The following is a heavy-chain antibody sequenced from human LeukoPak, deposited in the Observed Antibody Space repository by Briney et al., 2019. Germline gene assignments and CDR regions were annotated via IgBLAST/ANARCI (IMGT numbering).Heavy chain of an antibody. J-gene: IGHJ4*02. CDR3: AKERTETTAYFDY. CDR1: GFTFSRYD. Sequence: PGGSLRLSCAASGFTFSRYDMSWVRQAPGKGLEWVSGISDTGESTYYVDSVKGRFTISGDNSKNTLYLQMNSLRAEDTAVYHCAKERTETTAYFDYWGQGTLVTVSS. V-gene: IGHV3-23*01. CDR2: ISDTGEST. D-gene: IGHD4-17*01.